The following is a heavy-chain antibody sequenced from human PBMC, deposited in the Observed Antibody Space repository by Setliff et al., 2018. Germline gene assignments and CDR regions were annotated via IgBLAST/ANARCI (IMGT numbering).Heavy chain of an antibody. CDR1: GASINNSLNY. CDR2: IYDTGST. CDR3: ARDPHVLRYFDWLSPPTAFDI. Sequence: SETLSLTCTVSGASINNSLNYWAWIRQPPGQGLEWIGLIYDTGSTNYNPSLKSRVTISVDTSKNQFSLKLSSVTAADTAVYYCARDPHVLRYFDWLSPPTAFDIWGQGTMVTVSS. J-gene: IGHJ3*02. V-gene: IGHV4-39*07. D-gene: IGHD3-9*01.